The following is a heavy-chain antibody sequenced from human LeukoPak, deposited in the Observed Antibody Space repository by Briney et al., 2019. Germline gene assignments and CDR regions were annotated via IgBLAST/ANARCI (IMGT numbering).Heavy chain of an antibody. CDR2: ISSDESIT. J-gene: IGHJ6*02. CDR3: APRSGNPGVDV. D-gene: IGHD3-3*01. V-gene: IGHV3-74*01. CDR1: GFTFSNYW. Sequence: GGSLRLSCAASGFTFSNYWMHWVRQAPGKGLVWVSRISSDESITSYADSVKGRFTISRDNSKNTLYLQMNSLRAEDTAVYYCAPRSGNPGVDVWGQGTTVTVSS.